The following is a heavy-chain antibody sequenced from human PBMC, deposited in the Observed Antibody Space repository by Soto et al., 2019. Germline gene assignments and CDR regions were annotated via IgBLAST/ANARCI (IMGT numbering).Heavy chain of an antibody. J-gene: IGHJ4*02. Sequence: QVPLVQSGAEVKKPGASVKVSCKASGYTFTSYDINWVRQATGQGLEWMGWMNPNSGNTGYAQKFQGRVTMTRNTSISTAYMELSSLRSEDTAVYYCARAHRIAVAGIIYYFDYWGQGTLVTVSS. D-gene: IGHD6-19*01. CDR3: ARAHRIAVAGIIYYFDY. CDR1: GYTFTSYD. V-gene: IGHV1-8*01. CDR2: MNPNSGNT.